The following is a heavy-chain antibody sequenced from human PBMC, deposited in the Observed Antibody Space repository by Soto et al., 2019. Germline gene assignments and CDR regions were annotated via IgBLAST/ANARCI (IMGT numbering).Heavy chain of an antibody. J-gene: IGHJ4*02. V-gene: IGHV3-21*01. CDR1: GFTFSTYS. Sequence: GGSLRLSCAASGFTFSTYSMNWVRQAPGKGLEWVSSITSSSYIYYADSVKGRFTISRDNAKNSLYLQMNSLRAEDTAVYYCARVPLYSSSWILDWGQGTLVTVSS. D-gene: IGHD6-13*01. CDR3: ARVPLYSSSWILD. CDR2: ITSSSYI.